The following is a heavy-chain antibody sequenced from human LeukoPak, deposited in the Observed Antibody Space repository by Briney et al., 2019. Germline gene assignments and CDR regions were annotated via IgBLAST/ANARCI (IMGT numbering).Heavy chain of an antibody. J-gene: IGHJ4*02. CDR2: IIPILGIA. D-gene: IGHD3-22*01. Sequence: SVKVSCKASGGTFSSYAISWVRQAPGQGLEWMGRIIPILGIANYAQKFQGRVTITADKSTSTAYMELSSLRSEDTAVYYCARDRYYDSSGYGYWGQGTLVTVSS. V-gene: IGHV1-69*04. CDR3: ARDRYYDSSGYGY. CDR1: GGTFSSYA.